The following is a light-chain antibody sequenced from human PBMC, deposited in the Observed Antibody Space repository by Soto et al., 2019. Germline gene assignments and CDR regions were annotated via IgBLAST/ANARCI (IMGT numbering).Light chain of an antibody. Sequence: EIVLTQSPGTLSLSPGQMASLSCRASQRVMSNFLAWYQQKPSQAPMLLIYGASSPATAIPDRFSVSGSGRGSTLTIRGLEPEYFAHYHCEQYYASPLSVGGGTKVDIK. V-gene: IGKV3-20*01. CDR3: EQYYASPLS. CDR2: GAS. J-gene: IGKJ4*01. CDR1: QRVMSNF.